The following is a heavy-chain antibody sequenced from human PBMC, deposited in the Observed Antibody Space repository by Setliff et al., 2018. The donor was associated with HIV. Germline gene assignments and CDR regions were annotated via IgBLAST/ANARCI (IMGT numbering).Heavy chain of an antibody. Sequence: PSETLSLTCTVSGGSITGHYWSWIRQPPGKGPEWIGYVSYSGISNYNPSLKSRVTISVDTSKNQFSPKLNSVTAADTAVYYCAGLTGTDFDYWGQGTLVTVSS. D-gene: IGHD1-20*01. V-gene: IGHV4-59*08. CDR2: VSYSGIS. CDR1: GGSITGHY. J-gene: IGHJ4*02. CDR3: AGLTGTDFDY.